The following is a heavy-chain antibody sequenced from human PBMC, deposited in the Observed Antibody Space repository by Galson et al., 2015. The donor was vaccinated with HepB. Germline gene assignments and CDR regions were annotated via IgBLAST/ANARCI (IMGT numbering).Heavy chain of an antibody. CDR3: ARDRPIFGVVTQYYYYGMDV. Sequence: SLRLSCAASGFTFSSYSMNWVRQAPGKGLEWVSSISSSSSYIYYADSVKGRFTISRDNAKNSLYLQMNSLRAEDTAVYYCARDRPIFGVVTQYYYYGMDVWGQGTTVTVSS. CDR1: GFTFSSYS. CDR2: ISSSSSYI. D-gene: IGHD3-3*01. J-gene: IGHJ6*02. V-gene: IGHV3-21*01.